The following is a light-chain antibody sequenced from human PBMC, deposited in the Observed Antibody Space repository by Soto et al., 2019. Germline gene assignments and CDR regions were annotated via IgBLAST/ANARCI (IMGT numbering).Light chain of an antibody. CDR2: DSS. CDR3: QKYDNLPLN. Sequence: IQITQSPSSLSASAGDRVTLTCQASQYISTYLNWYQQKPGKAPKLLIYDSSNLETWVPSRFSRSGSGTDFTFTISSLQPEDIATYYCQKYDNLPLNFGGGTKVDIK. J-gene: IGKJ4*01. V-gene: IGKV1-33*01. CDR1: QYISTY.